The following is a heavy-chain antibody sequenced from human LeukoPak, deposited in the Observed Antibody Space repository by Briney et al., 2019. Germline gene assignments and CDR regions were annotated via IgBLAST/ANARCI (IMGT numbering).Heavy chain of an antibody. V-gene: IGHV3-11*01. CDR2: ISSSGSTI. CDR3: AKDQGVVPAAIDVDIVATTEGY. Sequence: PGGSLRLSCAASGFTFSDYYMSWIRQAPGKGLEWVSYISSSGSTIYYADSVKGRFTISRDNAKNSLYLQMNSLRAEDTAVYYCAKDQGVVPAAIDVDIVATTEGYWGQGTLVTVSS. J-gene: IGHJ4*02. CDR1: GFTFSDYY. D-gene: IGHD5-12*01.